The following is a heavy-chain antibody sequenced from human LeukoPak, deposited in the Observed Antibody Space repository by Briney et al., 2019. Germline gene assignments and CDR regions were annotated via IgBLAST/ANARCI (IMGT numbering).Heavy chain of an antibody. CDR1: GFTFSSYG. CDR3: AKEGYTSAYYFDY. CDR2: ISYDGSNK. V-gene: IGHV3-30*18. D-gene: IGHD5-18*01. J-gene: IGHJ4*02. Sequence: PGRSLRLSCAASGFTFSSYGMHWVRQAPGKGLEWVAVISYDGSNKHYADSVKGRFTISRDNSKNTLYLQMNSLRAEDTAVYYCAKEGYTSAYYFDYWGQGTLVTVSS.